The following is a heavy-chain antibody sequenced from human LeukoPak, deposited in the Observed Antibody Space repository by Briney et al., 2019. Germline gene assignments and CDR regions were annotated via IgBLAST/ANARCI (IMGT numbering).Heavy chain of an antibody. CDR1: GYTFTGYY. D-gene: IGHD1-26*01. V-gene: IGHV1-2*02. CDR2: INPNSGGT. J-gene: IGHJ3*02. CDR3: ARDGNSGSYHAAFDI. Sequence: GSVRVSCAASGYTFTGYYMHWVRQAPGQGLEWMSWINPNSGGTNYAQKFQGRVTMTRDTSISTAYMELSRLRSDDTAVYYCARDGNSGSYHAAFDIWGQGTMVTVSS.